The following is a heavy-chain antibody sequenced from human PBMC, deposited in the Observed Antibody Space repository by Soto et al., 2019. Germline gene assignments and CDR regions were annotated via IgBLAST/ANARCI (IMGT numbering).Heavy chain of an antibody. CDR2: IGGGGDDT. CDR3: AKDAVPRNDLWDYFEF. V-gene: IGHV3-23*01. J-gene: IGHJ4*02. CDR1: GFIFGHYA. D-gene: IGHD1-1*01. Sequence: GGSLRLSCAASGFIFGHYAMSWVRQAPGKGLEWVSGIGGGGDDTNYADSVKGRFTISRDNSKNTLFLQMNSLRVEDTAVYYCAKDAVPRNDLWDYFEFGGQGTLVTVSS.